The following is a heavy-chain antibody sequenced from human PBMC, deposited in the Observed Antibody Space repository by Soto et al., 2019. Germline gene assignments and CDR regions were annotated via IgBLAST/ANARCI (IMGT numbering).Heavy chain of an antibody. V-gene: IGHV1-69*13. CDR2: IIPIFGTA. CDR3: ARGSDRRDGYNLDY. Sequence: SVKVSCKASGGTFSIYAIIWVRQAPGQGLEWMGGIIPIFGTANYAQKFQGRVTITADESTSTAYMELSSLRFEDTAVYYCARGSDRRDGYNLDYWGQGTLVTVSS. J-gene: IGHJ4*02. D-gene: IGHD5-12*01. CDR1: GGTFSIYA.